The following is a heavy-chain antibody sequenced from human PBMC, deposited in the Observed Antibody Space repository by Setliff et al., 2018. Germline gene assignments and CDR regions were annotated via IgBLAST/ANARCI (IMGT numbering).Heavy chain of an antibody. CDR3: VRGGEGRDDSNSGS. CDR1: GFTFSDYY. Sequence: GGSLRLSCAASGFTFSDYYMSWIRQAPGKGLEWVSMISGSAQTTYYADSVKGRFTVSRDNSKNSLYLQMNSLRAEDTAVYYCVRGGEGRDDSNSGSWGQGTLVTVSS. V-gene: IGHV3-11*04. D-gene: IGHD2-21*02. CDR2: ISGSAQTT. J-gene: IGHJ5*02.